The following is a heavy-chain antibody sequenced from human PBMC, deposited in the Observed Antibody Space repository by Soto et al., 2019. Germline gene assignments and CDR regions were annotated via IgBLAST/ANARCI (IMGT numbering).Heavy chain of an antibody. CDR1: GFTFSSYG. V-gene: IGHV3-30*18. J-gene: IGHJ3*02. D-gene: IGHD3-10*01. CDR2: ISYDGSKK. CDR3: AKGTMVRGYDVFDT. Sequence: GGSLRLSCVVSGFTFSSYGMDWVRQAPGQGLEWVAVISYDGSKKYYVDSVKGRFTISRDNSKNTLYLQMNSLRTEDTAVYYCAKGTMVRGYDVFDTWGLGTMVTVSS.